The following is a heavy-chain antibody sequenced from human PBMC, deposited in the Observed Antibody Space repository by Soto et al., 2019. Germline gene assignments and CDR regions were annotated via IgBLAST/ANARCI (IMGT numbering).Heavy chain of an antibody. Sequence: ASVKVSCKASGYTFSNYGVNWVRQAPGQGLEWLGYIMAYNNNPHYAQKFVGRVTMTAGTSTSTAFLELRSLTSDDTAVYYCARGGMGKSYWTLDSWGQGTQVTVSS. J-gene: IGHJ4*02. CDR1: GYTFSNYG. CDR2: IMAYNNNP. D-gene: IGHD1-26*01. CDR3: ARGGMGKSYWTLDS. V-gene: IGHV1-18*01.